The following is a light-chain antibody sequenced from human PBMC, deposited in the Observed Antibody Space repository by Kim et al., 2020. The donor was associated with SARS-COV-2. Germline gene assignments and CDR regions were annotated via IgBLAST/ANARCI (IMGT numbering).Light chain of an antibody. Sequence: QSVLTQPASVSGSPGQRITISCTGSSSDVGGYNFVSWYQQHPGKAPKLIIYDNTNRPSVVANCFAGSKSGTAASVTISGHQAEDEADYYCSSYTNKRTVVFGGGTKLTVL. CDR1: SSDVGGYNF. CDR2: DNT. V-gene: IGLV2-14*03. CDR3: SSYTNKRTVV. J-gene: IGLJ3*02.